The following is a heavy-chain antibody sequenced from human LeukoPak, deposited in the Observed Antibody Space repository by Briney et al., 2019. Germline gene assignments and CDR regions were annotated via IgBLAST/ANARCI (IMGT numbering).Heavy chain of an antibody. CDR3: ARDADDSSGYYGNFDY. V-gene: IGHV1-69*04. Sequence: SVKVSCKASGGTFSSYAISWVRQAPGQGLEWMGRIIPIFGIANYAQKFQGRVTITADKSTSTAYMELSSLRSEDTAVYYCARDADDSSGYYGNFDYWGQGTLVTVSS. CDR1: GGTFSSYA. D-gene: IGHD3-22*01. J-gene: IGHJ4*02. CDR2: IIPIFGIA.